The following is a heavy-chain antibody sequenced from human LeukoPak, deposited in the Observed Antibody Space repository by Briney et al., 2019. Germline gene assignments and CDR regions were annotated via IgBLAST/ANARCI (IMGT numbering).Heavy chain of an antibody. CDR2: INPNSGGT. V-gene: IGHV1-2*02. D-gene: IGHD5-18*01. Sequence: ASVKVSCKASGYTFTSYYMHWVRQAPGQGLEWMGWINPNSGGTNYAQKFQGRVTMTRDTSISTAYMELSRLRSDDTAVYYCARGSAGYSYGLFDYWGQGTLVTVSS. J-gene: IGHJ4*02. CDR3: ARGSAGYSYGLFDY. CDR1: GYTFTSYY.